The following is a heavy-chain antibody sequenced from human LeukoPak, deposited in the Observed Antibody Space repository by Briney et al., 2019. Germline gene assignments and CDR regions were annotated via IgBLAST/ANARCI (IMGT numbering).Heavy chain of an antibody. CDR1: GYTFTSYG. D-gene: IGHD1-26*01. CDR3: SREVGATKHFDY. V-gene: IGHV1-18*01. CDR2: ISAYSGNT. J-gene: IGHJ4*02. Sequence: GASVKVSCNASGYTFTSYGSSWVRRAPGQGLEWMRWISAYSGNTNYAQKLLGRLTMTTDTSTITAYIEPRSRRTDYAAVNYWSREVGATKHFDYRLQGTLLTVSS.